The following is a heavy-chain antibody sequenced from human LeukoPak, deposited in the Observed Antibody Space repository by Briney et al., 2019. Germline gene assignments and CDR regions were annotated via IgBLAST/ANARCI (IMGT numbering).Heavy chain of an antibody. J-gene: IGHJ4*02. CDR2: IKPDGSEK. D-gene: IGHD1-26*01. V-gene: IGHV3-7*01. CDR3: AKGGSYFAVYFDY. Sequence: GGSLRLSCAASGFSFSSHWMSWVRQAPGKGLEWVANIKPDGSEKYYMDSVKGRFTISRDNAKNSLHLQTNSLRAEDTAVYYCAKGGSYFAVYFDYWGQGTLVTASS. CDR1: GFSFSSHW.